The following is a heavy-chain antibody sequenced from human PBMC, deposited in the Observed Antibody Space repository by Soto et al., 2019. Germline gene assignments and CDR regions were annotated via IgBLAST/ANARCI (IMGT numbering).Heavy chain of an antibody. V-gene: IGHV1-46*01. J-gene: IGHJ4*02. CDR2: INPGGGST. CDR1: GYTFTNFF. Sequence: QVQLVQSGAEVKGPGASVKISCKASGYTFTNFFIHWVRQAPGQGLEWMGIINPGGGSTDYAQKIKGRVTLTRDASTNTVHMELSSLRSEDTAVYYFARDLGSLVAVAGTCYFDYWGQGTLVTVSS. CDR3: ARDLGSLVAVAGTCYFDY. D-gene: IGHD6-19*01.